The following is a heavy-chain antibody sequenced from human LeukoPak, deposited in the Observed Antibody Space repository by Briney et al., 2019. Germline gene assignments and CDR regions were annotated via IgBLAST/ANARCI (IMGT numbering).Heavy chain of an antibody. J-gene: IGHJ4*02. Sequence: PGGSLRLSCAASGFTFSSYAMHWVRQAPGKGLEWVAVISYDGGNKYYADSVKGRFTISRDNSKNTLYLQMNSLRAEDTAVYYCAKRMGPSIAAADLDYWGQGTLVTVSS. CDR2: ISYDGGNK. CDR1: GFTFSSYA. V-gene: IGHV3-30-3*02. D-gene: IGHD6-13*01. CDR3: AKRMGPSIAAADLDY.